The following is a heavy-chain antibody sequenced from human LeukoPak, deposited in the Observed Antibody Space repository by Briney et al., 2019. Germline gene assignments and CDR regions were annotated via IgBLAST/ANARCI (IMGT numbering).Heavy chain of an antibody. CDR2: IYSGGST. Sequence: GGSLRLSCAASGFXVSSNFMSWVRQAPGKGRQWVSIIYSGGSTDYADSVRGRFCVSRDSSKNTLSLQMNSLRADDTAVYYCARGSGSGWPLDFWGQGTLVTVSS. J-gene: IGHJ4*02. V-gene: IGHV3-53*01. CDR3: ARGSGSGWPLDF. D-gene: IGHD6-19*01. CDR1: GFXVSSNF.